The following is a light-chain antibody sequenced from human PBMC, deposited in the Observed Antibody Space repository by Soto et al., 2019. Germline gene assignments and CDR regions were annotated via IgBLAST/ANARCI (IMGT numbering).Light chain of an antibody. CDR1: QSISNW. CDR3: QQYNTYST. V-gene: IGKV1-5*03. J-gene: IGKJ1*01. CDR2: RAS. Sequence: DIQMTQSPSTLSASVGDRVTITCRASQSISNWLAWYQQKPGKAPKLLIYRASSLESGVPSRFSGSGSGTEFTLTISSPQPDDFATYFCQQYNTYSTFGQGTKVDI.